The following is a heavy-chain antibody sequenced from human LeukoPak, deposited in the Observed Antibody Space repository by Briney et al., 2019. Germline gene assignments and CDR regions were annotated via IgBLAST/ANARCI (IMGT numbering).Heavy chain of an antibody. CDR1: GFTFSSYS. CDR2: ISSSSSYI. D-gene: IGHD2-2*01. V-gene: IGHV3-21*01. J-gene: IGHJ4*02. Sequence: GGSLRLSCAASGFTFSSYSMNWVRLAPGKGLEWVSSISSSSSYIYYADSVKGRFTISRDNAKNSLYLQMNSLRAEDTAVYYCARATPYCSSTSCTSDYWGQGTLVTVSS. CDR3: ARATPYCSSTSCTSDY.